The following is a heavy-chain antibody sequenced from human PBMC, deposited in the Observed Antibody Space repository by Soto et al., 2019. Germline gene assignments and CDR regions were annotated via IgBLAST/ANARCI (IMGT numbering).Heavy chain of an antibody. V-gene: IGHV1-3*01. CDR2: INAGNGTT. D-gene: IGHD3-10*01. J-gene: IGHJ4*02. Sequence: QVQFVQSGAEVKKPGASVKVSCKASGYTFTSFAIHWVRQAPGQRLEWMGWINAGNGTTKYSQKFQGRVTITRDTSANTAYMELRSLRSEDTAVYYCARESLWFGELLSYFDYWGQGTLVTVSS. CDR3: ARESLWFGELLSYFDY. CDR1: GYTFTSFA.